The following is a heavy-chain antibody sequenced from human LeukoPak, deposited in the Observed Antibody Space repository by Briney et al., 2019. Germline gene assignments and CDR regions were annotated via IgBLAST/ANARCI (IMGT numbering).Heavy chain of an antibody. Sequence: PGGSLRLSCAASGFTFDDYGMSWVRQAPGNGLEWVSGINWNGGSTGYADSVKGRFTISRDNAKNFLYLQMNSLRAEDTALYYCARVWAYGEYVGGKYYFDYWGQGTLVTVSS. V-gene: IGHV3-20*04. CDR1: GFTFDDYG. D-gene: IGHD3-16*01. CDR3: ARVWAYGEYVGGKYYFDY. J-gene: IGHJ4*02. CDR2: INWNGGST.